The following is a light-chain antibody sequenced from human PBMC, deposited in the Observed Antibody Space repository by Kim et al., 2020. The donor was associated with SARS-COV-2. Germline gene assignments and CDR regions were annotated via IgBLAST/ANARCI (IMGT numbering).Light chain of an antibody. CDR1: QDISNS. CDR2: TAS. V-gene: IGKV1-27*01. J-gene: IGKJ4*01. Sequence: ASVGDRVTITCRASQDISNSLAWYQQKPGKVPKLLIYTASSLQSGVPSRFSGSGSGTDFTLSISSLQPGDVATYYCQQFNSAPFTFGGGTKVDIK. CDR3: QQFNSAPFT.